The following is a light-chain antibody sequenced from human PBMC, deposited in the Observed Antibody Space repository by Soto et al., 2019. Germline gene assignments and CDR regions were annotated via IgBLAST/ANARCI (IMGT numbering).Light chain of an antibody. V-gene: IGKV3-20*01. CDR1: QSVSSRY. Sequence: EIVLTQSPGTLSLSPGERATLSCRASQSVSSRYLAWYQQKPGRAPRFLIYGASSRATGIPDRFSGSGSGTDFTLTISRLEPEDFAVYYCQQYGSSPPITFGQGIRLEIK. CDR2: GAS. CDR3: QQYGSSPPIT. J-gene: IGKJ5*01.